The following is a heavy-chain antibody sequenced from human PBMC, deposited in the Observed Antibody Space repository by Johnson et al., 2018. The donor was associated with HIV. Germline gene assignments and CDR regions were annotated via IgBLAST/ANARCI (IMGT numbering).Heavy chain of an antibody. CDR3: ARDGWGSRGWDDAFDI. CDR2: IDRVGRGT. D-gene: IGHD6-19*01. J-gene: IGHJ3*02. Sequence: VQLVESGGGSGQPGGSLRLSCAASGFTLSDHWMHWFRQVPGKGLAWVSRIDRVGRGTSYADSVKGRFTISRDNSKNTLYLQMNSLRAEDTAVYYCARDGWGSRGWDDAFDIWGQGTMVTVSS. CDR1: GFTLSDHW. V-gene: IGHV3-74*01.